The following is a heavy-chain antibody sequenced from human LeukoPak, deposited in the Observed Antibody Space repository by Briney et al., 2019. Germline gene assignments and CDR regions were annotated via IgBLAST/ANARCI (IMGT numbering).Heavy chain of an antibody. D-gene: IGHD4-17*01. CDR1: GGSFSGYY. CDR2: INHSGST. J-gene: IGHJ4*02. CDR3: ARERPYGDYFDY. V-gene: IGHV4-34*01. Sequence: SETLSLTCAVYGGSFSGYYWTWIRQPPGKGLEWIGEINHSGSTNYNPSPKSRVTISVDTSKNQFSLKLSSVTVADTAVYYCARERPYGDYFDYWGQGTLVTVSS.